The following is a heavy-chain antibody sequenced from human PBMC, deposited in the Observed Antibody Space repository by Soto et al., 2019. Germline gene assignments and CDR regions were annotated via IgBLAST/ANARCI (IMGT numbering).Heavy chain of an antibody. CDR1: GGSFSGYY. J-gene: IGHJ6*02. V-gene: IGHV4-34*01. D-gene: IGHD6-13*01. Sequence: SETLSLTCAVYGGSFSGYYWSWIRQPPGKGLEWIGEINHSGSTNYNPSLKSRVTISVDTSKNQFSLKLSSVTAADTAVYYCARVICFWQQLVRRDYGMDVWGQGTTVTVSS. CDR2: INHSGST. CDR3: ARVICFWQQLVRRDYGMDV.